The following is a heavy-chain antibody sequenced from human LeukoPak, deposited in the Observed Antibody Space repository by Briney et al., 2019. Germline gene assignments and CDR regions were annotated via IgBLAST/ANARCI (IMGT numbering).Heavy chain of an antibody. CDR3: ARDGYDSSGTYYYYYGMDV. Sequence: GGSLRLSCAASGFTFSSYSMHWVRQAPGKGLEWVAVTWNDGSNKYYADSVKGRFTISRDNSKNTLYLQMNSLRAEDTAVYYCARDGYDSSGTYYYYYGMDVWGQGTTVTVSS. V-gene: IGHV3-33*01. CDR2: TWNDGSNK. D-gene: IGHD3-22*01. J-gene: IGHJ6*02. CDR1: GFTFSSYS.